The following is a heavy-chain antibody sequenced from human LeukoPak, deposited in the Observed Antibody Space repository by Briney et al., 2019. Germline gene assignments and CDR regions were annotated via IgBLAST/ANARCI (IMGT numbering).Heavy chain of an antibody. V-gene: IGHV4-59*01. CDR2: IYYSGST. J-gene: IGHJ6*04. D-gene: IGHD3-10*01. Sequence: SETLSLTCTVSGVSISSYYWGWIRQPPGKGLEWIGYIYYSGSTNYNPSLKSRVTISVDTSKNQFSLKLSSVTAADTAVYYCARHLYGRMDVWGKGTTVTVSS. CDR3: ARHLYGRMDV. CDR1: GVSISSYY.